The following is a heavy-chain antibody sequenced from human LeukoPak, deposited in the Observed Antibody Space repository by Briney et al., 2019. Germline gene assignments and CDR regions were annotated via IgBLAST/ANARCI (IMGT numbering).Heavy chain of an antibody. D-gene: IGHD6-6*01. V-gene: IGHV3-30-3*01. CDR3: AGEYGGAARQENPYYFDY. J-gene: IGHJ4*02. Sequence: GGSLRLSCAASGFTFSSYAMHWVRQAPGKGLEWVAVISYDGSNKYYADSVKGRFTISRDNSKNTLYLQMNSLRAEDTAVYYCAGEYGGAARQENPYYFDYWGQGTLVTVSS. CDR1: GFTFSSYA. CDR2: ISYDGSNK.